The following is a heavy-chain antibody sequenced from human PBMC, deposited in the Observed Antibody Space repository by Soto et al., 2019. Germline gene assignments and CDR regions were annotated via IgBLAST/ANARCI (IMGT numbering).Heavy chain of an antibody. V-gene: IGHV3-74*01. J-gene: IGHJ6*02. Sequence: GGSLRLSCAASGFTFSSYWMHWVRQAPGKGLVWVSRINSDGSSTSYADSVKGRFTISRDNAKNTLYLQMNSLRAEGTAVYYCARDHRGYYDSSGYYFSYILSPYYYYGMDFWGQGTTVTVSS. CDR2: INSDGSST. CDR3: ARDHRGYYDSSGYYFSYILSPYYYYGMDF. CDR1: GFTFSSYW. D-gene: IGHD3-22*01.